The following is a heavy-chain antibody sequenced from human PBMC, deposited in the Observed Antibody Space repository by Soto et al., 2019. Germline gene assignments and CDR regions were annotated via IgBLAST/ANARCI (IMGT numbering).Heavy chain of an antibody. Sequence: SLRLSCAASGFTFSSYGMHWVRQAPGKGLEWVAVISYDGSNKYYADSVKGRFTISRDNSKNTLYLQMNSLRAEDTAVYYCAKDRYSSGWYESVVDYWGQGTLVTVSS. CDR1: GFTFSSYG. V-gene: IGHV3-30*18. D-gene: IGHD6-19*01. J-gene: IGHJ4*02. CDR2: ISYDGSNK. CDR3: AKDRYSSGWYESVVDY.